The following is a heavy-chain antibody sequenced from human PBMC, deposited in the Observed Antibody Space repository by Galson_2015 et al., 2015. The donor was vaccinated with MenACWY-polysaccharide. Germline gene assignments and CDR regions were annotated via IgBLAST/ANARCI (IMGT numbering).Heavy chain of an antibody. V-gene: IGHV3-33*01. Sequence: SLRLSCAASSFTFSTYGIHWVRQAPGKGLEWVAVIRSDGSHKYYADSVKGRFTISRDNSKNTVYLQMNSLRAEDTAVYHCARDTVSSTYYMDVWGKGTTVQVSS. J-gene: IGHJ6*03. CDR2: IRSDGSHK. CDR3: ARDTVSSTYYMDV. D-gene: IGHD6-13*01. CDR1: SFTFSTYG.